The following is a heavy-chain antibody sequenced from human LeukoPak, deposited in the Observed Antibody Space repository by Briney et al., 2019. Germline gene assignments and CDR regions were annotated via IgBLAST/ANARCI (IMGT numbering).Heavy chain of an antibody. Sequence: GGSLRLSCAASEFVFSDYYMSWIRQAPGKGLEWVSYISDSGSTIYYADSVKGRFTISRDNVKNSLYLQMNGLRAEDTAGYYCAREMEGDYGSGTFFDLWGQGNMVTVSS. CDR2: ISDSGSTI. CDR3: AREMEGDYGSGTFFDL. V-gene: IGHV3-11*01. CDR1: EFVFSDYY. J-gene: IGHJ4*02. D-gene: IGHD3-10*01.